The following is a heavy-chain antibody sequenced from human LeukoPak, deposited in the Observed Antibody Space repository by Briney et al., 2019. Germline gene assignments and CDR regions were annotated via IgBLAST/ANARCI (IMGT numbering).Heavy chain of an antibody. V-gene: IGHV4-39*01. Sequence: SETLSLTCTVSGDALRCIYYLGWVRPPPGKGLEWHGSIYYSGSTYYNPSLKRRVTISVDTSKNQFSLKLTSVTAADTAVYYCARHLAQYYYGSGSYLYWGQGTLVTVSS. CDR2: IYYSGST. J-gene: IGHJ4*02. D-gene: IGHD3-10*01. CDR1: GDALRCIYY. CDR3: ARHLAQYYYGSGSYLY.